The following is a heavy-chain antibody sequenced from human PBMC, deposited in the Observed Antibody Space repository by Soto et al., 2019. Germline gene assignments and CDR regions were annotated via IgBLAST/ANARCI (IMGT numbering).Heavy chain of an antibody. V-gene: IGHV4-59*08. CDR2: IYYSGST. CDR3: ARLVLAAAGTHIAY. J-gene: IGHJ4*02. CDR1: GGSISSYY. Sequence: SETLSLTCTVSGGSISSYYWSWIRQPPGKGLEWIGYIYYSGSTNYNPSLKSRVTISVDTSKNQFSLKLSSVTAADTAVYYCARLVLAAAGTHIAYWGQGSLVTVSS. D-gene: IGHD6-13*01.